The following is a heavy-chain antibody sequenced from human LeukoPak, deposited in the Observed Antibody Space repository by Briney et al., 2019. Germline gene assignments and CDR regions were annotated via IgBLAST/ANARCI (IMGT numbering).Heavy chain of an antibody. D-gene: IGHD3-3*01. CDR1: GFTFSSYS. CDR2: IKQDGSEK. Sequence: GGSLRLSCAASGFTFSSYSMNWVRQAPGKGLEWVANIKQDGSEKYYVDSVKGRFTISRDNAKNSLYLQMNSLRAEDTAVYYCARDVDYFWSGTHFDYWGQGTLVTVSS. CDR3: ARDVDYFWSGTHFDY. V-gene: IGHV3-7*01. J-gene: IGHJ4*02.